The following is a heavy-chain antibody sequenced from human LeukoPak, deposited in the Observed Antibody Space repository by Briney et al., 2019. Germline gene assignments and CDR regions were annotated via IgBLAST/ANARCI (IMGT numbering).Heavy chain of an antibody. Sequence: PSETLSLTCAVYGGSFSGYYWSWIRQPPGKGLEWIGEINHSGSTNYNPSLKSRVTISVDTSKNQFSLKLSSVTAADTAVYYCARGPQYNWNSNWFDPWGQGTLVTVSS. J-gene: IGHJ5*02. CDR3: ARGPQYNWNSNWFDP. V-gene: IGHV4-34*01. CDR1: GGSFSGYY. CDR2: INHSGST. D-gene: IGHD1-7*01.